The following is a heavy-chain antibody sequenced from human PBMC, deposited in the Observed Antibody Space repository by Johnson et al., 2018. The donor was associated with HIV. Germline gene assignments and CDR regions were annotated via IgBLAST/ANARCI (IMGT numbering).Heavy chain of an antibody. Sequence: QVQLVESGGGLVQPGGSLRLSCAASGFTVSSNYMSWVRQAPGKGLEWGAVIWYDGSIKYYVDSLKGRLTISRANSKNTLYLQMNSLVAEDTALYYCGRDFVAFGECTAFDIWGQGTMVAVSS. J-gene: IGHJ3*02. V-gene: IGHV3-33*08. CDR2: IWYDGSIK. CDR1: GFTVSSNY. D-gene: IGHD3-10*01. CDR3: GRDFVAFGECTAFDI.